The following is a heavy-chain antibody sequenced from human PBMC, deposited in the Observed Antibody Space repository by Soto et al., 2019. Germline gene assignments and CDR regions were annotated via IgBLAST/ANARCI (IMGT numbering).Heavy chain of an antibody. D-gene: IGHD5-18*01. J-gene: IGHJ4*02. Sequence: QVQLVQSGAEVKKPGSSVKVSCKASGGTFSNYAISWVRQAPGQGLEWMGGIIPIFGTANYAQKFQGRVTITADESTSTAYMELSSLRSEDTAVYYCARVGTYSYGKYYFDYWGQGTLVTVSS. CDR3: ARVGTYSYGKYYFDY. CDR2: IIPIFGTA. V-gene: IGHV1-69*01. CDR1: GGTFSNYA.